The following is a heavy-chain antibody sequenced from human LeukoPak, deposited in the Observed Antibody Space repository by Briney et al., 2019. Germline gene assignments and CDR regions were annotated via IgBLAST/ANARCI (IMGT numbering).Heavy chain of an antibody. CDR1: GFTVSSNY. D-gene: IGHD3-10*01. CDR2: IYSGGST. V-gene: IGHV3-53*01. J-gene: IGHJ3*02. Sequence: GGSLRLSCAASGFTVSSNYMSWVRQAPGKGLEWVSVIYSGGSTYHADSVKGRFTISRDNSKNTLYLQMNSLRAEDTAVYYCARDDYYGSGSDIWGQGTMVTVSS. CDR3: ARDDYYGSGSDI.